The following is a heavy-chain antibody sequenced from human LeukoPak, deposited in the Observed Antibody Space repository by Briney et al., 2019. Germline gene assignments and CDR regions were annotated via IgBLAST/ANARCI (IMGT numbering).Heavy chain of an antibody. CDR1: GGSISSYY. V-gene: IGHV4-59*01. CDR2: IYYSGST. Sequence: SETLSLTCTVSGGSISSYYWSWIRQPPGKGLEWIGYIYYSGSTNYNPSLKSRVTISVDTSKNQFSLKLSSVTAADTAVYYCARGGYNYGNFDYWGQGTLVTVSS. J-gene: IGHJ4*02. CDR3: ARGGYNYGNFDY. D-gene: IGHD5-18*01.